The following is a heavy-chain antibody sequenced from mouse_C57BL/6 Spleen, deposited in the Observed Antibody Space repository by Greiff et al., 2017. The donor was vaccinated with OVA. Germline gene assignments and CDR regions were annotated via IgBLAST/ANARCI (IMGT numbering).Heavy chain of an antibody. CDR3: ARCITTVVASRNYFDY. J-gene: IGHJ2*01. D-gene: IGHD1-1*01. CDR2: IDPNSGGT. Sequence: QVQLQQPGAELVKPGASVKLSCKASGYTFTSYWMHWVKQRPGRGLEWIGRIDPNSGGTKYNEKFKSKATLTVDKPSSTAYMQLSSLTSEDSAVYYCARCITTVVASRNYFDYWGQGTTLTVSS. V-gene: IGHV1-72*01. CDR1: GYTFTSYW.